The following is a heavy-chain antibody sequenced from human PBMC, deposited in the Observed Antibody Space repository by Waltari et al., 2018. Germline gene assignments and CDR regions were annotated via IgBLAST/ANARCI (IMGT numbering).Heavy chain of an antibody. CDR2: IYYSGGT. Sequence: QLQLQESGPGLVKPSETLSLTCTVSGGSISSSSSYWGCIRQPPGKGLEWIGSIYYSGGTYTSPSISSRATRSVDTSKSQFSLKLSSVTAADTAVYYCARLLPSDYDFWSSDFDYWCQGTLVTVSS. D-gene: IGHD3-3*01. V-gene: IGHV4-39*01. CDR1: GGSISSSSSY. J-gene: IGHJ4*02. CDR3: ARLLPSDYDFWSSDFDY.